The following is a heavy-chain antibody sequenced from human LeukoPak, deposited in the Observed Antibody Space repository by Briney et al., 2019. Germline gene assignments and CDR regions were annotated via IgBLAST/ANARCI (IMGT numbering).Heavy chain of an antibody. CDR2: IYYSGST. J-gene: IGHJ6*02. Sequence: PSETLSITCTVSGGSISSRSYYWGWIRQPPGKGLEWIGSIYYSGSTYYNASLKSRVTTSVDTSKNQFSLKLTSVTAADTAVYYCAVQRLDGTDVWGQGITVTVSS. D-gene: IGHD6-19*01. V-gene: IGHV4-39*01. CDR1: GGSISSRSYY. CDR3: AVQRLDGTDV.